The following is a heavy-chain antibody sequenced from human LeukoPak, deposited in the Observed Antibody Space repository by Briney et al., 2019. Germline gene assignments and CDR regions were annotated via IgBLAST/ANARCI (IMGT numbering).Heavy chain of an antibody. J-gene: IGHJ4*02. CDR2: IYSGGST. CDR3: QRASGILRDQSGSSSTIDY. V-gene: IGHV3-53*01. Sequence: GGSLGLSCAASGFTFSSYGMSWVRQAPGKGLEWVSVIYSGGSTYYADSVKGRFTISRDNSKNTLYLQMNSLRAEDTAVYYCQRASGILRDQSGSSSTIDYWGQGTLVTVSS. CDR1: GFTFSSYG. D-gene: IGHD6-13*01.